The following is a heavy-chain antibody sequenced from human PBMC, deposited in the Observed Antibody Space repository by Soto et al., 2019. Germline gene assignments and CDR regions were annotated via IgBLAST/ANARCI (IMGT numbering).Heavy chain of an antibody. V-gene: IGHV1-69*13. CDR2: IIPIFGTA. J-gene: IGHJ4*02. CDR1: GGTFSSYA. Sequence: GASVKVSCKASGGTFSSYAISWVRQAPGQGLEWMGGIIPIFGTANYAQKFQGRVTITADESTSTAYMELSSLRSEDTAVYYCARDRAPYSSSRYGGKGDYWGQGTLVTVSS. CDR3: ARDRAPYSSSRYGGKGDY. D-gene: IGHD6-13*01.